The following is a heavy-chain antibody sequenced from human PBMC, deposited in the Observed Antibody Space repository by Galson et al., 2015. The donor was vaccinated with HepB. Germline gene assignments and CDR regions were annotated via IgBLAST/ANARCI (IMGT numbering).Heavy chain of an antibody. V-gene: IGHV3-30-3*01. D-gene: IGHD3-3*01. CDR3: ARDRALRRFLEWLSLVYGMDV. CDR2: ISYDGSNK. J-gene: IGHJ6*02. Sequence: SLRLSCAASGFTFSSYAMHWVRQAPGKGLEWVAVISYDGSNKYYADSVKGRFTISRDNSKNTLYLQMNSLRAEDTAVYYCARDRALRRFLEWLSLVYGMDVWGQGTTVTVSS. CDR1: GFTFSSYA.